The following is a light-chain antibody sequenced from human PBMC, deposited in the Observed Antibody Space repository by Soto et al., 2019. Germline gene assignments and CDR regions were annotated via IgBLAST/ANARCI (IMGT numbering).Light chain of an antibody. V-gene: IGLV1-44*01. CDR1: SSNIGSHT. Sequence: QSVLTQPPSASGTPGQRVTISCSGSSSNIGSHTVNWYQQLPGTAPNLLIYSNNQRPSGVPDRFSGSKSGTSASLAVSGLQSEDDADYYCEAWDDSLNGWVFGGGTQLTVL. J-gene: IGLJ3*02. CDR2: SNN. CDR3: EAWDDSLNGWV.